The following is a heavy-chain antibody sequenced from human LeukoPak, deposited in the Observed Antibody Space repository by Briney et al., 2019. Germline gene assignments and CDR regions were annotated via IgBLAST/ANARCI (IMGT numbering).Heavy chain of an antibody. CDR1: GFTLSSAW. D-gene: IGHD2-2*01. J-gene: IGHJ3*02. CDR2: IDTDGIST. Sequence: GSLSLSCAAFGFTLSSAWMHWVRQVPGKGLVWVSRIDTDGISTSYADSVKGRFTISRDSARNTVYLEMNSLRAEDTALYYCAREDCSTTGCVGHAFDIWGQGTMVTVSS. CDR3: AREDCSTTGCVGHAFDI. V-gene: IGHV3-74*01.